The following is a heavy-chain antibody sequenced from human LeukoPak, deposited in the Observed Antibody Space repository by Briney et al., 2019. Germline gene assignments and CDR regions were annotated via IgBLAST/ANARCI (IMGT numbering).Heavy chain of an antibody. CDR2: IYYSGST. V-gene: IGHV4-61*01. CDR1: GGSISSGSYY. J-gene: IGHJ4*02. Sequence: SQTLSLTCTVSGGSISSGSYYWSWIRQPPGKGLEWIGYIYYSGSTNYNPSLKSRVTISVDTSKNQFSLKLSSVTAADTAVYYCARATDSSGWLYFDYWGQGTLVTVSS. D-gene: IGHD6-19*01. CDR3: ARATDSSGWLYFDY.